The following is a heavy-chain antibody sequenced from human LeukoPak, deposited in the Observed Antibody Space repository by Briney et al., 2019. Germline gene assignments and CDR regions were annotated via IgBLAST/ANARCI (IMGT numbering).Heavy chain of an antibody. Sequence: GASVKVSCKASGYTFTGYCMHWVRQAPGQGLEWMGWINPNSGGTNYAQKFQGRVTMTRDTSISTAYMELSRLRSDGTAVHYCARDPHYDILTGSFSYWGQGTLVTVSS. CDR2: INPNSGGT. V-gene: IGHV1-2*02. D-gene: IGHD3-9*01. CDR1: GYTFTGYC. J-gene: IGHJ4*02. CDR3: ARDPHYDILTGSFSY.